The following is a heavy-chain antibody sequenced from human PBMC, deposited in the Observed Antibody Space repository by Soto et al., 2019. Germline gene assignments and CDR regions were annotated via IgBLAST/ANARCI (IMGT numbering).Heavy chain of an antibody. D-gene: IGHD2-2*01. CDR1: GGTFSGYA. V-gene: IGHV1-69*13. J-gene: IGHJ6*02. CDR2: IIPIFGTA. CDR3: ARDRFIVVVPADALDYYYYGMDV. Sequence: GASVKVSCKASGGTFSGYAISWVRQAPGQGLEWMGGIIPIFGTANYAQKFQGRVTITADESTSTAYMELSSLRSEDTAVYYCARDRFIVVVPADALDYYYYGMDVWGQGTTVTVSS.